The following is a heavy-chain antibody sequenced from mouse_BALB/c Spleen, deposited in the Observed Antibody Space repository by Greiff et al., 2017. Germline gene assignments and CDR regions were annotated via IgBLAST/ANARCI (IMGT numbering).Heavy chain of an antibody. V-gene: IGHV5-17*02. CDR3: ARKYGNYWYFDV. D-gene: IGHD2-10*02. Sequence: EVQLQQSGGGLVQPGGSRKLSCAASGFTFSSFGMHWVRQAPEKGLEWVAYISSGSSTIYYADTVKGRFTISRDNPKNTLFLQMTSLRSEDTAMYYCARKYGNYWYFDVWGAGTTVTVSS. CDR1: GFTFSSFG. CDR2: ISSGSSTI. J-gene: IGHJ1*01.